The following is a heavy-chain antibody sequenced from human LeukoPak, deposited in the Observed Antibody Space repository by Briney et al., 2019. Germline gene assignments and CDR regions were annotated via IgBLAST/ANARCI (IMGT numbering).Heavy chain of an antibody. J-gene: IGHJ3*02. V-gene: IGHV4-59*01. CDR1: GXSISSFY. Sequence: NPSETLSLTCTVSGXSISSFYWSWSRQPPGKGLEYIGYISYSGTTSYNPSLTSRVTISVDTSKNQFSLKLTSVPAADTAVYYCARDKGLPQAFDIWGQGTMVTLPS. CDR3: ARDKGLPQAFDI. CDR2: ISYSGTT. D-gene: IGHD5/OR15-5a*01.